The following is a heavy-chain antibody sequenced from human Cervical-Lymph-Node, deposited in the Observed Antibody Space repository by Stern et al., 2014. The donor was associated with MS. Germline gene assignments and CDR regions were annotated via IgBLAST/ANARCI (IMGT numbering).Heavy chain of an antibody. CDR1: GFTFTTYG. CDR2: ISGSAGST. Sequence: EVQLVESGGDVVQPGGSLRLSCAASGFTFTTYGMSWVRQAPGKGLEWVSTISGSAGSTYYSDSVKGRFAISRDNSKNPLYLHMSSLRAEDTAVYYCAKSGQFDNWGQGALVTVSS. CDR3: AKSGQFDN. J-gene: IGHJ4*02. V-gene: IGHV3-23*04. D-gene: IGHD5-24*01.